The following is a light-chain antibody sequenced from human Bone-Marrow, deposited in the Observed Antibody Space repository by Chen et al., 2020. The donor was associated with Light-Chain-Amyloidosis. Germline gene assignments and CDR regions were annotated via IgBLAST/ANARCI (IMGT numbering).Light chain of an antibody. J-gene: IGKJ2*01. CDR2: GTS. CDR3: QQYGNSPLYI. V-gene: IGKV3-20*01. CDR1: RRISPVY. Sequence: EIVLTQSPGTLSLSPGDRATLSCRASRRISPVYLAWYQQKPVQAPRLLISGTSNRATGIPDRFSGSGSGTEFSLTITRLEPEDLAVYFCQQYGNSPLYIFGQGTKVE.